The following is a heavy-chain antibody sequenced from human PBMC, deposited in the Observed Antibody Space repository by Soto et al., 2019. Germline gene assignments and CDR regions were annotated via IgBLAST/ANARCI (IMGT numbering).Heavy chain of an antibody. CDR2: VYYTGST. V-gene: IGHV4-59*01. Sequence: SETLSLTCSVSGGSISGSYWSWIRQSPGKGLEWLGYVYYTGSTDYSPSLRSRVSISVDTSKNEFSLRLSSVTAADTAVYFCARSVAVPGAHIDYWGQGTQVTVSS. D-gene: IGHD6-19*01. CDR3: ARSVAVPGAHIDY. J-gene: IGHJ4*02. CDR1: GGSISGSY.